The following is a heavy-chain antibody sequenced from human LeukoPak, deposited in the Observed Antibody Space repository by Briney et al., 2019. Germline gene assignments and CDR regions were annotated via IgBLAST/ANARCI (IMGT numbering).Heavy chain of an antibody. Sequence: SETLSLTCAVSGGSISSSNWWSWVRQPPGKGLEWIGEIYHSGSTNYNPSLKSRVTISVDKSKNQFSLKLSSVTAEDTAVYYCAKRGGRYCSGGRCYSGYYMDVWAKGTTVTISS. CDR1: GGSISSSNW. J-gene: IGHJ6*03. D-gene: IGHD2-15*01. CDR2: IYHSGST. CDR3: AKRGGRYCSGGRCYSGYYMDV. V-gene: IGHV4-4*02.